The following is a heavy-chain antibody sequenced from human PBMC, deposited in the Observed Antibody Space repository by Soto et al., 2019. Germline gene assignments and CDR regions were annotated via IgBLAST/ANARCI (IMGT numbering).Heavy chain of an antibody. V-gene: IGHV3-30*18. J-gene: IGHJ4*02. D-gene: IGHD5-18*01. Sequence: QVRLVESGGGVVQPGRSLRLSCAASGFTFSTYGMHWVRQAPGKGLEWVAVISYDGSNKYYADSVKGRFTISRDNSKNTLYLQMSSLRAEDTAVYYCAKGFSYSVNDYWGQGTLVTVSS. CDR1: GFTFSTYG. CDR2: ISYDGSNK. CDR3: AKGFSYSVNDY.